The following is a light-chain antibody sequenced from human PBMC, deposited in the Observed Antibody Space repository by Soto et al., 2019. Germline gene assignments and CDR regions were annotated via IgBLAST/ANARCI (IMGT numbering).Light chain of an antibody. J-gene: IGLJ2*01. CDR3: SSYTTSMSVV. CDR2: EVR. CDR1: SSDVGGYDY. Sequence: QSALTQPASLSGSPGQSITISCTGSSSDVGGYDYVSWYQHHPGKAPKLLIYEVRNRPSGVSFRFSGSKAGNTASLTISGLQAEDEGHYYCSSYTTSMSVVFGGGTKLTVL. V-gene: IGLV2-14*01.